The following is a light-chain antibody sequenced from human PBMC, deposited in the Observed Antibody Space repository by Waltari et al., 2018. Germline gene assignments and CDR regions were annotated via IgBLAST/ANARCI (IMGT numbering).Light chain of an antibody. Sequence: QSVLTQPPSASGTPGQRVTISCSGTSSNIGRNYVFWYQQFPGTAPKLLIFKATQRTSGVSDRFSGSKSGTSASLAISGLRSEDEADYYCAAWDDSLPGVIFGGGTQVTVL. V-gene: IGLV1-47*01. CDR1: SSNIGRNY. CDR2: KAT. CDR3: AAWDDSLPGVI. J-gene: IGLJ7*01.